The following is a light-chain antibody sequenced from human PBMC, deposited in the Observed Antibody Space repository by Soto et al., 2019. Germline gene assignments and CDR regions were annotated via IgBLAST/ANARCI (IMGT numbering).Light chain of an antibody. CDR3: SSYTRSSTLVV. CDR2: DVS. CDR1: SSDVGDYNY. V-gene: IGLV2-14*01. J-gene: IGLJ2*01. Sequence: QSALTQPASVSGSPGQSITLSCTGTSSDVGDYNYVSWYQQHPGKAPKLMIYDVSTRHSGVSHRFSGSTSGNTASLTISGLQAEDEADYYCSSYTRSSTLVVFGGGTKVTVL.